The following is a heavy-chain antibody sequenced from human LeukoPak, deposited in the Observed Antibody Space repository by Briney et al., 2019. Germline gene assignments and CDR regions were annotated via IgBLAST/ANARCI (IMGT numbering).Heavy chain of an antibody. D-gene: IGHD1-1*01. CDR3: TTTYYYYYMDV. Sequence: EASVKVSCKASGYTFTSYYMHWVRQAPGQGLEWMGWINPNSGGTNYAQKFQGRVTMTRDTSISTAYMELSRLRSDDTAVYYCTTTYYYYYMDVWGKGTTVTVSS. J-gene: IGHJ6*03. CDR2: INPNSGGT. V-gene: IGHV1-2*02. CDR1: GYTFTSYY.